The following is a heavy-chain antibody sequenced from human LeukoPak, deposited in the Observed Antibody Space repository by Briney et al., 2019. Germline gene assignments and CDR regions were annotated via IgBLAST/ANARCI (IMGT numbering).Heavy chain of an antibody. D-gene: IGHD6-13*01. V-gene: IGHV3-21*04. CDR2: ISSSSSYI. J-gene: IGHJ4*02. CDR3: AKSHLHIAAAGHRGCLDY. Sequence: PGGSLRLSCAASGFTFSSYSMNWVRQAPGKGLEWVSSISSSSSYIYYADSVKGRFTISRDNSKNTLYLQMNSLRAEDTAVYYCAKSHLHIAAAGHRGCLDYWGQGTLVTVSS. CDR1: GFTFSSYS.